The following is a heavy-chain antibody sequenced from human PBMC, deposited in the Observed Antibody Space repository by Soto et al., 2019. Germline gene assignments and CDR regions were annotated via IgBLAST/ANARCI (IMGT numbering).Heavy chain of an antibody. V-gene: IGHV4-31*03. CDR2: IYKSGTT. CDR3: ARGRGYSYQNFFDL. CDR1: GGSINCGGYY. J-gene: IGHJ5*02. D-gene: IGHD5-18*01. Sequence: SETLSLTCTVPGGSINCGGYYWTWIRQHPGKGLEWFGNIYKSGTTYYNPSLEGRVSISLDMSKNQFSLNVTSVTAADSAVYYCARGRGYSYQNFFDLWGQGIRVTVSS.